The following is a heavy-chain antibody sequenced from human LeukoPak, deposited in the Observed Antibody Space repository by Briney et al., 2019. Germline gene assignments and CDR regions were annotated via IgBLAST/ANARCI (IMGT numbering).Heavy chain of an antibody. D-gene: IGHD5-12*01. V-gene: IGHV3-74*01. Sequence: PGGSLRLSCATSGFTFSSYWMHWVRQAPGKGLVWVSRINSDGSITNYADSVKGRFTISRDNAKNTLYLQMNSLRAEDMAVYYCARLGIYSGYDSVYWGQGTLVTVSS. CDR2: INSDGSIT. CDR1: GFTFSSYW. CDR3: ARLGIYSGYDSVY. J-gene: IGHJ4*02.